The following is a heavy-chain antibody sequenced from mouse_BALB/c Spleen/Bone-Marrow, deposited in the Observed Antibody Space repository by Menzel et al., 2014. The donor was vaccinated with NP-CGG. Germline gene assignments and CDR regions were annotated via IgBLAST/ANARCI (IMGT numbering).Heavy chain of an antibody. CDR2: IFHGSAST. V-gene: IGHV1-9*01. J-gene: IGHJ1*01. Sequence: VQLQQSGAELMKPGASVKISCKATGYTFSRVWIEWVKQRPGHGLERIGEIFHGSASTNYHEKFKGKATITADTSSNTAYKQLSSLTPEHSAVYYCARNSNWYFDVWGAGTTVTVSS. D-gene: IGHD2-5*01. CDR3: ARNSNWYFDV. CDR1: GYTFSRVW.